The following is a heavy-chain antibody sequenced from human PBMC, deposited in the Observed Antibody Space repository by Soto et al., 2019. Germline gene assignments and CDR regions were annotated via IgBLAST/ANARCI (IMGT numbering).Heavy chain of an antibody. CDR3: ARGPWGSYDGSNWFDP. CDR1: GGTFSSYA. CDR2: IIPIFGTA. V-gene: IGHV1-69*06. J-gene: IGHJ5*02. D-gene: IGHD5-12*01. Sequence: GASVKVSCKASGGTFSSYAISWVRQAPGQGLEWMGGIIPIFGTANYAQKFQGRVTITADKSTSTAYMELSSLRSEDTAVYYCARGPWGSYDGSNWFDPWGQGTLVTVSS.